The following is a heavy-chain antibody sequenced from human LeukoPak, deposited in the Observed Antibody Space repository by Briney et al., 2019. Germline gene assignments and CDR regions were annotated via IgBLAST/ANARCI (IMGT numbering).Heavy chain of an antibody. CDR2: IYRGDRA. Sequence: PGGSLRLSCAASGFSVSTDSMTWVCQGLGKGLEWVSVIYRGDRAYYADSVKGRFTISRDTSKNTLFLQMNSLRAEDTAVYYCARVKGRPIFGVVEGFDYWGQGTLVTVSS. J-gene: IGHJ4*02. CDR1: GFSVSTDS. V-gene: IGHV3-66*02. CDR3: ARVKGRPIFGVVEGFDY. D-gene: IGHD3-3*01.